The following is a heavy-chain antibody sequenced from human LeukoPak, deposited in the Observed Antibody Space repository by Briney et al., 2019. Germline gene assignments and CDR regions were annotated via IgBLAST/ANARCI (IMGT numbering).Heavy chain of an antibody. V-gene: IGHV3-30*02. Sequence: PGGSLRLSCAASGFTFSSYGMHWVRQAPGKGLEWVAFIRYDGSNKYYADSVKGRFTISRDNSKNTLYLQMNSLRAEDTAVYYCAKVREQWLGAFDIWGQGTMVTVSS. J-gene: IGHJ3*02. CDR1: GFTFSSYG. CDR3: AKVREQWLGAFDI. D-gene: IGHD6-19*01. CDR2: IRYDGSNK.